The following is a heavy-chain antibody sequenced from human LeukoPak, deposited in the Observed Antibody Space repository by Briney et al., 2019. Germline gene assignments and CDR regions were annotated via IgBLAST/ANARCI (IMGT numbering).Heavy chain of an antibody. CDR2: IYYSGST. CDR3: ARTSYSYPLDY. Sequence: SETLSLTCTVSGGSISSYYWSWIRQPPGKGLEWIGYIYYSGSTNYNPSLKSRVTISVDTSKNQFPLKLSSVTAADTAVYYCARTSYSYPLDYWGQGTLVTVSS. D-gene: IGHD3-16*02. V-gene: IGHV4-59*01. CDR1: GGSISSYY. J-gene: IGHJ4*02.